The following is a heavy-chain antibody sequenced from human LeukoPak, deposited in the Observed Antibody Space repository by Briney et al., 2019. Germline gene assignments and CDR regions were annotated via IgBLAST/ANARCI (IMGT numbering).Heavy chain of an antibody. Sequence: GGSLRLSCAASGFSFSSYAMSWVRQAPGKGLGWVSYISDSSSLTDYADSVKGRFTISRDNAKNSLSLQLNSLRDEDTAVYFCAKVIRGGYGMDVWGQGTTVTVSS. CDR3: AKVIRGGYGMDV. D-gene: IGHD3-10*01. CDR1: GFSFSSYA. V-gene: IGHV3-48*02. CDR2: ISDSSSLT. J-gene: IGHJ6*02.